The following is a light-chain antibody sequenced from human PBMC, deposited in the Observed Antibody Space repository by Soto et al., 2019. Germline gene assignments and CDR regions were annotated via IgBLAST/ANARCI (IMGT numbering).Light chain of an antibody. J-gene: IGKJ1*01. V-gene: IGKV3-20*01. CDR1: QSVSSSF. CDR2: GAS. Sequence: EIVLTQSPGPLSLSPGDRVTLSCRASQSVSSSFLAWYQQKHGQAPSLLIYGASRRATGIPDRFSGSGSGTDFTLTISRLEPADFAVYYCQQYGRSPWTFGQGTKVEVK. CDR3: QQYGRSPWT.